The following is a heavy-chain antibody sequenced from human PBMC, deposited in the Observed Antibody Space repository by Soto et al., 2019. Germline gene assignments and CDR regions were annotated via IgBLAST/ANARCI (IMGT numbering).Heavy chain of an antibody. V-gene: IGHV1-46*01. CDR2: INPSGGST. D-gene: IGHD7-27*01. CDR3: ATGASQPDKLDAFDI. Sequence: ASVKVSCKASGYTFTSYYMHWVRLAPGQGLEWMGIINPSGGSTSYAQKFQGRVTMTRDTSTSAVYMELSSLRSEDTAVYYCATGASQPDKLDAFDIWGQGTMVTVSS. CDR1: GYTFTSYY. J-gene: IGHJ3*02.